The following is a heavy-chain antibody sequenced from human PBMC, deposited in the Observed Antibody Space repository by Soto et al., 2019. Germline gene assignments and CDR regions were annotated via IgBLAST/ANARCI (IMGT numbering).Heavy chain of an antibody. V-gene: IGHV3-30*18. J-gene: IGHJ4*02. D-gene: IGHD2-2*01. CDR3: VKDTLGGMTPVFMPGPD. Sequence: VQLVESGGGVVQPGRSLRLSCAASGLTFSTYGFHWVRQAPGKGLEWVAVISNDVRNIHYAESVESRFTISRDNSKNTLYLQMNSLRPNDTAVYYCVKDTLGGMTPVFMPGPDWGQGTLVTVSS. CDR2: ISNDVRNI. CDR1: GLTFSTYG.